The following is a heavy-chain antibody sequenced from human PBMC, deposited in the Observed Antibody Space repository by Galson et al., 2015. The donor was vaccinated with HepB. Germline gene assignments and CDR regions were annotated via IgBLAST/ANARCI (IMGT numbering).Heavy chain of an antibody. V-gene: IGHV3-30*04. CDR2: ISYDGTNE. D-gene: IGHD1-1*01. CDR3: VRGGTGPGDPHNFDY. CDR1: GFTFSNHP. J-gene: IGHJ4*02. Sequence: SLRLSCAASGFTFSNHPMHWVRQAPGKGLDGVAIISYDGTNEYYADSVKGRFTISRDNSKNTLYLQMNSLRAEDTAVYYCVRGGTGPGDPHNFDYWGQGTLVIVSS.